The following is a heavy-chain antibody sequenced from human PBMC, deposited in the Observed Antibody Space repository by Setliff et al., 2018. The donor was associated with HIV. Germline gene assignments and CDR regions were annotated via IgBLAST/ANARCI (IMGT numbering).Heavy chain of an antibody. V-gene: IGHV4-34*01. D-gene: IGHD6-19*01. CDR1: GGSFSGFY. Sequence: KTSKTLSLTCAVYGGSFSGFYWNWIRQPPGKGLEWIGEINHSGSTNYNPSLKSRVTISVDTSKNQFSLRLSPVIAADTAVYYCARGPPGSSIGWYVGYWGQGTLVTVSS. J-gene: IGHJ4*02. CDR2: INHSGST. CDR3: ARGPPGSSIGWYVGY.